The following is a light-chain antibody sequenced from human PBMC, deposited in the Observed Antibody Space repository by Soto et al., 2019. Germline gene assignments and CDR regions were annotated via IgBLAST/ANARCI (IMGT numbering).Light chain of an antibody. Sequence: EIVLTQSPGTLSLSPGERATLSCRASQSVISTYLAWYQQKPGQAPRLLIYGASSRATGIPDRFSDSGSGTDFTLTISRLEPEDFAVYYCQQYGNSPRTFGQGTKVEIK. CDR1: QSVISTY. CDR3: QQYGNSPRT. V-gene: IGKV3-20*01. J-gene: IGKJ1*01. CDR2: GAS.